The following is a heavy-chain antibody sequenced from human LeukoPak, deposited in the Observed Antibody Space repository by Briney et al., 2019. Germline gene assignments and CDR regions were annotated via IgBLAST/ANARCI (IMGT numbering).Heavy chain of an antibody. D-gene: IGHD6-13*01. V-gene: IGHV3-74*01. CDR1: GFTFSSYW. J-gene: IGHJ5*02. Sequence: GGSLRLSCAASGFTFSSYWMHWVRQAPGKGPVWVSRINTDGSSTSYADSVKGRFTISRDNAKNTLYLQMNSLRAEDTAVYYCVFFQAAGTWFDPWGQGTLVTVSS. CDR3: VFFQAAGTWFDP. CDR2: INTDGSST.